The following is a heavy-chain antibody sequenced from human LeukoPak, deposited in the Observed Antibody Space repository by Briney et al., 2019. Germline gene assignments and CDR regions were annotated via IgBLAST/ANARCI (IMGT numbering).Heavy chain of an antibody. CDR3: ARAGDYGFWNFDL. CDR2: TYYRSKWYN. V-gene: IGHV6-1*01. D-gene: IGHD7-27*01. Sequence: SQTLSLTCAISGDSVSSNSTAWNWIRQSPSRGLAWLGRTYYRSKWYNDYAVSVKSRITINADTSKNQFSLQLNSVTPEDTALYFCARAGDYGFWNFDLWGRGTLVTVSS. J-gene: IGHJ2*01. CDR1: GDSVSSNSTA.